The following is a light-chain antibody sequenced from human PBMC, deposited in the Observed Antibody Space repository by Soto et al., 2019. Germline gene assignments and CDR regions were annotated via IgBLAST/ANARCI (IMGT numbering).Light chain of an antibody. CDR2: AVS. J-gene: IGLJ1*01. CDR3: ISYTDRQSYL. CDR1: SSDIGSYDH. Sequence: QSALPQPASVSGSPGQSITISCSGTSSDIGSYDHVAWYQQFPGKSPKLIIYAVSDRPSGVSDRFSGSKSGISASLTISGLQTEDEADYYCISYTDRQSYLFGNGTKVTVL. V-gene: IGLV2-14*03.